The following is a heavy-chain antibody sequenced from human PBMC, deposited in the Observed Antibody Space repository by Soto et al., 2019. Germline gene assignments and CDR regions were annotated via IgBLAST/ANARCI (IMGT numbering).Heavy chain of an antibody. J-gene: IGHJ4*02. CDR2: IYPGDSDT. D-gene: IGHD3-22*01. Sequence: PGESLKISCNVSGYIFTIYWIKWVRQMPGKGLEWTGIIYPGDSDTRYNPSFQGQITISADKSINTAYLQWSSLKASDTAVYYCARRGDSSGFIDYWGQGTLVTVSS. V-gene: IGHV5-51*01. CDR1: GYIFTIYW. CDR3: ARRGDSSGFIDY.